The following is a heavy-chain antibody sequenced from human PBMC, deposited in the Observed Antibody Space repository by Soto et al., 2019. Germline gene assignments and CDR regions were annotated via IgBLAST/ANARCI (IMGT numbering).Heavy chain of an antibody. V-gene: IGHV5-51*01. CDR3: ARPLPDGFDV. CDR1: GYSFSTSW. CDR2: IYPSDSDT. J-gene: IGHJ3*01. Sequence: PGESLKISCKGSGYSFSTSWIGWVRQMPGKGLEWMGIIYPSDSDTRYSPSFQGHVTISVDTFISTAYLQWSSLKASDTAMYYCARPLPDGFDVWGQGTMVTVSS.